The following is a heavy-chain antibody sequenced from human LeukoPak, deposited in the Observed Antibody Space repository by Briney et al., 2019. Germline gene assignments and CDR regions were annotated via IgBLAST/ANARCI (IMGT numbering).Heavy chain of an antibody. J-gene: IGHJ4*02. CDR3: ASGRSYYYFDY. D-gene: IGHD1-26*01. Sequence: PGGSLRLSCAASGFTFSSCWMSWVRQAPGKGLEWVANIKQDGSEKYYVDSAKGRFTISRDNAKNSLYLQMNSLRAEDTAVYYCASGRSYYYFDYWGQGTLVTVSS. V-gene: IGHV3-7*01. CDR1: GFTFSSCW. CDR2: IKQDGSEK.